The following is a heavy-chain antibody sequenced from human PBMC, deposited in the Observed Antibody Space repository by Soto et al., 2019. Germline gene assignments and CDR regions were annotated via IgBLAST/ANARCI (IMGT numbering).Heavy chain of an antibody. CDR2: INAGNGNT. Sequence: QVQLVQSGAEVKKPGASVKVSCKASGYTFTSYATHWVRQAPGQRLEWMGWINAGNGNTKYSQKFQGRVTITRDTSASTAYMELSSLRSEDTAVYYCARDLIAAAGIVGYWGQGTLVTVSS. CDR1: GYTFTSYA. D-gene: IGHD6-13*01. CDR3: ARDLIAAAGIVGY. V-gene: IGHV1-3*01. J-gene: IGHJ4*02.